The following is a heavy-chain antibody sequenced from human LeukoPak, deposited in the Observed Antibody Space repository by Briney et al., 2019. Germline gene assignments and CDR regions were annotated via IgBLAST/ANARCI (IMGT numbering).Heavy chain of an antibody. CDR1: GYTFTGYY. Sequence: ASVKVSCKASGYTFTGYYMHWVRQAPGQGLEWMGWINPNSGGTNYAQKFQGRVTMTRDTSISTAYMELSRLRSDDTAAYHCARGGDVRLFYFDYWGQGTLVTVSS. D-gene: IGHD3-10*02. CDR2: INPNSGGT. V-gene: IGHV1-2*02. J-gene: IGHJ4*02. CDR3: ARGGDVRLFYFDY.